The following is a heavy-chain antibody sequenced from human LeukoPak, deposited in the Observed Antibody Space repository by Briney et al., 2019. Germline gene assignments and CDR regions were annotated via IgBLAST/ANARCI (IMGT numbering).Heavy chain of an antibody. CDR2: ISSSGSTI. V-gene: IGHV3-48*03. D-gene: IGHD3-16*01. J-gene: IGHJ4*02. CDR1: GFTFSSYE. CDR3: ARDSLWGTYPLEY. Sequence: GGSLRLSCAASGFTFSSYEMNWVRQAPGKGLEWVSYISSSGSTIYYADSLKGRFTISRDNAKNSLYLQTNSLRAEDTALYYCARDSLWGTYPLEYWGQGTLVTVSS.